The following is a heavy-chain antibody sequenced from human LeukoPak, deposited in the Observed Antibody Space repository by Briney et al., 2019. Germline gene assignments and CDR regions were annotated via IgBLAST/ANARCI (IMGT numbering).Heavy chain of an antibody. J-gene: IGHJ4*02. D-gene: IGHD5-18*01. CDR1: GYSISSGGYY. CDR2: IYYSGST. V-gene: IGHV4-31*03. Sequence: PSETLSLTCTVSGYSISSGGYYWSWIRQHPGKGLEWIGYIYYSGSTYYNPSLKSRVTISVDTSKNQFSLKLSSVTAADTAVYYCARNTAMAPFDYWGQGTLVTVSS. CDR3: ARNTAMAPFDY.